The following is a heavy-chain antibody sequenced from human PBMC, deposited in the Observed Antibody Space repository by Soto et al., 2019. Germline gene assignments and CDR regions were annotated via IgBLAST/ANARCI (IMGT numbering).Heavy chain of an antibody. CDR3: ARGAGVASTGTGSFDY. J-gene: IGHJ4*02. Sequence: EVQLVESGGGLVQPGGSLRLSCVVSGFSVSSNYMSWVRQAPGKGLEWVSVLYSGGDTVYAGSVKGRFTISRDNSKNTLYLQMSSLRVVDTAVYYCARGAGVASTGTGSFDYWGQGTLVTVSS. CDR1: GFSVSSNY. V-gene: IGHV3-66*01. CDR2: LYSGGDT. D-gene: IGHD6-13*01.